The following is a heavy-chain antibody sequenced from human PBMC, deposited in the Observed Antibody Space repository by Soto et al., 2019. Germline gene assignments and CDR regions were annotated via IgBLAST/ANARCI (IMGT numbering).Heavy chain of an antibody. CDR2: ISSSSSYI. CDR3: ARRAPYNWNDH. J-gene: IGHJ5*02. Sequence: GXSLRLSCAASGFTFSSYSMNWVRQAPGKGLEWVSSISSSSSYIYYADSVKGRFTISRDNAKNSLYLQMNSLRSEDTAVYYCARRAPYNWNDHWGQGTLVTVSS. CDR1: GFTFSSYS. V-gene: IGHV3-21*01.